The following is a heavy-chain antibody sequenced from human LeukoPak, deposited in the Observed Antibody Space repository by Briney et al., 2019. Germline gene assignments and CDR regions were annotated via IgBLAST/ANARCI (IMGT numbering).Heavy chain of an antibody. Sequence: SETLSLTCTVSGGSISSSSYYWGWIRQPPGKGLEWIGSIYYSGSTYYNPSLKSRVTISVDTSKNQFTLKLSSVTAADTAVYYCARTGGSSWLFDYWGQGTLVTVSS. V-gene: IGHV4-39*01. J-gene: IGHJ4*02. CDR2: IYYSGST. CDR1: GGSISSSSYY. CDR3: ARTGGSSWLFDY. D-gene: IGHD6-13*01.